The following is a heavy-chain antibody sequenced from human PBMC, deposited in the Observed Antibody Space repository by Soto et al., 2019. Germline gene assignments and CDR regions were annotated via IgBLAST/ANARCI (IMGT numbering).Heavy chain of an antibody. D-gene: IGHD1-26*01. V-gene: IGHV4-59*02. CDR3: ASLSSGSYLRWFDP. J-gene: IGHJ5*02. CDR1: GGSVSGYY. Sequence: PSETLSLTCTVSGGSVSGYYWIWIRQHPGKGLEWIGYIYYSGSTYYNPSLKSRVTISVDTSKNQFSLKLSSVTAADTAVYYCASLSSGSYLRWFDPWGQGTLLTVSS. CDR2: IYYSGST.